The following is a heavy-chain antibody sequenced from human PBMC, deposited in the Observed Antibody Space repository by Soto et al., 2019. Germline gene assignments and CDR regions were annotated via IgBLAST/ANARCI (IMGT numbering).Heavy chain of an antibody. J-gene: IGHJ4*02. Sequence: GGSLRLSCAASGFPFSSYAMTWVRQAPGKGLEWVSAVSGSGASTYYADSVKGRFTISRDNSKNMVYLQMNSLRADDTAVYYSANRGGGYWGQGTRVTVSS. D-gene: IGHD3-16*01. CDR1: GFPFSSYA. CDR3: ANRGGGY. CDR2: VSGSGAST. V-gene: IGHV3-23*01.